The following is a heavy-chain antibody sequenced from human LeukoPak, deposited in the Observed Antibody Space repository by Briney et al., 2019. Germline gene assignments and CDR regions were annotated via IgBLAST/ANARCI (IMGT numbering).Heavy chain of an antibody. CDR3: AKDLGNYGDYVGWFDP. CDR2: IGGSGAHT. J-gene: IGHJ5*02. V-gene: IGHV3-23*01. CDR1: GFTFSSYA. Sequence: GGSLRLSCAASGFTFSSYAMSWVRQAPEKGLEWVSAIGGSGAHTYYADSVKGRFTISRDNSKNTLYLQMKDLRAEDTAVYYCAKDLGNYGDYVGWFDPWGQGTLVTVSS. D-gene: IGHD4-23*01.